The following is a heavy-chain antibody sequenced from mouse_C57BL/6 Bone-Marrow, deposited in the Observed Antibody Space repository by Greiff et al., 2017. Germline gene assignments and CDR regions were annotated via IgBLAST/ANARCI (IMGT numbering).Heavy chain of an antibody. CDR3: ARRDGAYYGSRDYFDY. CDR2: IDPSDSYT. D-gene: IGHD1-1*01. J-gene: IGHJ2*01. CDR1: GYTFTSYW. V-gene: IGHV1-69*01. Sequence: VQLQQPGAELVMPGASVKLSCKASGYTFTSYWMHWVKQRPGQGLEWIGEIDPSDSYTNYNQKFTGKSTLTVDKSSSTAYLQLSSLTSEDSAVYYCARRDGAYYGSRDYFDYWGQGTTLTVSA.